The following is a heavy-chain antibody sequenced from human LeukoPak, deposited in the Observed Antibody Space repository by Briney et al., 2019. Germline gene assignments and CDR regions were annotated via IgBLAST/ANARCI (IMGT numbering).Heavy chain of an antibody. CDR2: IRSTTYGGTT. CDR3: NRYSSGWYNSDY. V-gene: IGHV3-49*04. J-gene: IGHJ4*02. D-gene: IGHD6-19*01. CDR1: GFTFGDYA. Sequence: PGRSLRLSCTASGFTFGDYAMSWVRQAPGKGLEWVGFIRSTTYGGTTEYAASVKGRFTISRDDSKSIAYLQMNSLKTEDTPVYYCNRYSSGWYNSDYWGQGTLVTVSS.